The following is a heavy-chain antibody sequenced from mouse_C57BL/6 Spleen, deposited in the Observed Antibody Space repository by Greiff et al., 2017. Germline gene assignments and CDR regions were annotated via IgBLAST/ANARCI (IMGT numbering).Heavy chain of an antibody. J-gene: IGHJ1*03. Sequence: QVQLQQPGAELVKPGASVKMSCKASGYTFTSYWITWVKQRPGQGLEWIGDIYPGSGSTNYNEKFKSKATLTVDTSSSTAYMQLSSLTSEDSAVYYCAQYGPMMRYADVWGTGTTVTVSS. CDR1: GYTFTSYW. CDR3: AQYGPMMRYADV. V-gene: IGHV1-55*01. D-gene: IGHD2-3*01. CDR2: IYPGSGST.